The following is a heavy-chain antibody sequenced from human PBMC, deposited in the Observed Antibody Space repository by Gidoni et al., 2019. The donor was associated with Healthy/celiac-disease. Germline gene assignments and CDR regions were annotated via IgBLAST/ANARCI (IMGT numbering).Heavy chain of an antibody. Sequence: QVQLVESGGGVVQPGRSLRLSCAASGFTFSSYGMHWVRQAPGKGLEGVAVIWYDGSNKYYADSVKGRFTISRDNSKNTLYLQMNSLRAEDTAVYYCARVGYCSGGSCYSDYYYGMDVWGQGTTVTVSS. CDR2: IWYDGSNK. CDR1: GFTFSSYG. J-gene: IGHJ6*02. V-gene: IGHV3-33*01. CDR3: ARVGYCSGGSCYSDYYYGMDV. D-gene: IGHD2-15*01.